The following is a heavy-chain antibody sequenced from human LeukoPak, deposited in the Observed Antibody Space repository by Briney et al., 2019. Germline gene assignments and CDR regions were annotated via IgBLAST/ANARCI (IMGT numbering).Heavy chain of an antibody. D-gene: IGHD3-9*01. CDR1: GGSFSGYY. CDR2: IHHSGST. Sequence: SETLSLTCAVYGGSFSGYYWSWIRQPPGKGLEWIGEIHHSGSTNYNPSLKSRVTISGDTSKMQFSLKLNSVTAADTAVYYCARGPQTYYDILTGLSFWGQGTLVTVPP. CDR3: ARGPQTYYDILTGLSF. V-gene: IGHV4-34*01. J-gene: IGHJ4*02.